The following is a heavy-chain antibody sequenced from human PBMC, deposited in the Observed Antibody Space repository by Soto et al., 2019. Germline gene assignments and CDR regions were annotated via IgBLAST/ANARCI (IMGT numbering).Heavy chain of an antibody. Sequence: QLQLQESGPGLVKPSETLSLTCTVSGGSISSSSYYWGWIRQPPGKGLEWIGSIYYSGSTYYNPSLKSRVTISVDTSKNQFSLKLSSVTAADTAVYYCARLTPAELYQKHISSSWYYGIVYWGQGTLVTVSS. J-gene: IGHJ4*02. CDR2: IYYSGST. V-gene: IGHV4-39*01. CDR1: GGSISSSSYY. CDR3: ARLTPAELYQKHISSSWYYGIVY. D-gene: IGHD6-13*01.